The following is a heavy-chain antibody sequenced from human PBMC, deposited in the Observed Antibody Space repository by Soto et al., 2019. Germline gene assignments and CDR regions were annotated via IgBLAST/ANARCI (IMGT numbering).Heavy chain of an antibody. D-gene: IGHD3-22*01. CDR3: ARIYYDSVFDY. Sequence: SETLSLTCTVSGGSISSSSYYWGWIRQPPGKGLECIGSIYYSGSTYYNPSLKSRVTISVDTSKNQFSLKLSSVTAADTAVYYCARIYYDSVFDYWGQGTLVTVPQ. V-gene: IGHV4-39*01. CDR1: GGSISSSSYY. J-gene: IGHJ4*02. CDR2: IYYSGST.